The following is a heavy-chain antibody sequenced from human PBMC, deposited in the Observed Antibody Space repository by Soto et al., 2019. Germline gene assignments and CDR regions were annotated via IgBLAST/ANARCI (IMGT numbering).Heavy chain of an antibody. Sequence: GGSLRLSCAASGFTFSSYAMSWVRQAPGKGLEWVSAISGSGGSTYYADSVKGRFTISRDNSKNTLYLQMNSLRAEDTAVYYCAKDYHYDSSGYPHFDYWGQGTLVTVSS. CDR1: GFTFSSYA. CDR2: ISGSGGST. V-gene: IGHV3-23*01. D-gene: IGHD3-22*01. J-gene: IGHJ4*02. CDR3: AKDYHYDSSGYPHFDY.